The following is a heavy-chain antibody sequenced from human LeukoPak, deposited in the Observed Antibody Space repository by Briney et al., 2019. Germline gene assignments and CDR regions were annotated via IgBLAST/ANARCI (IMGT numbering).Heavy chain of an antibody. CDR3: ARSAVTTSWFDP. D-gene: IGHD4-17*01. V-gene: IGHV4-31*03. J-gene: IGHJ5*02. CDR2: IYYSGST. Sequence: SETLSLTCTVSGGSISSGGYSWSWIRQHPGKGLEWIGYIYYSGSTYYNPSLKSRVTISVDTSKNQFSLKLSSVTAADTAVYYCARSAVTTSWFDPWGQGTLVTVSS. CDR1: GGSISSGGYS.